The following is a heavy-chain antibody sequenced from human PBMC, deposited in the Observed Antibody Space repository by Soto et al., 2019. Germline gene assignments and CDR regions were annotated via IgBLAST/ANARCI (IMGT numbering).Heavy chain of an antibody. J-gene: IGHJ4*02. D-gene: IGHD1-26*01. Sequence: GGSLRLSCAASVFTLSNYWMTWVRQTPGKGLEWVADIKPDGSESDYVDSVKGRFTISRDNAKNSLYLQMNSLRGEDTAMYYCAISSGRWELPFAYWGQGTLVTVS. CDR2: IKPDGSES. V-gene: IGHV3-7*05. CDR1: VFTLSNYW. CDR3: AISSGRWELPFAY.